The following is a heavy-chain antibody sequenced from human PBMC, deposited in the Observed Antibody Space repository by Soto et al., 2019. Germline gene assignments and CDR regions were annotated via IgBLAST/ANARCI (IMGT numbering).Heavy chain of an antibody. Sequence: SETLSLTCTVSGGSSNSHYWRWIRQPPGKEIEWIGYIYYSGGTHYNPSLQSRVTISVDTSKNEFSLKLSSVTAADTAVYYCARSFTPATFDPWGQGTLVTVSS. V-gene: IGHV4-59*08. CDR3: ARSFTPATFDP. J-gene: IGHJ5*02. CDR1: GGSSNSHY. CDR2: IYYSGGT.